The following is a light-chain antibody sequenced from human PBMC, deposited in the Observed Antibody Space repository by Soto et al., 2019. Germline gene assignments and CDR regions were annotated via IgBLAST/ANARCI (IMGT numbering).Light chain of an antibody. V-gene: IGKV1-5*03. J-gene: IGKJ1*01. Sequence: DIQLAQSPSTLSASVGDRVTITCRASQSVGASLAWYQQRPGIAPKLLIYRASNLEGGVPSRFSGVGSGTEFSIIITGLQPDDFATYYCQQYHTASPWTFGQGTK. CDR1: QSVGAS. CDR2: RAS. CDR3: QQYHTASPWT.